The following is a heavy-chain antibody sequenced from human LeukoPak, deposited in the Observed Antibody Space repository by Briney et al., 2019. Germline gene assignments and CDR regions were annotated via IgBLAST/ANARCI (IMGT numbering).Heavy chain of an antibody. Sequence: PSETLSLTCTVSGGSISGSSYYWGWIRQPPGKGLEWIGSIYYSGSTYYNPSLKSRVTISVDTSKNQFSLKLSSVTAADTAVYYCARGASSRFEHWGQGTLVTVSS. D-gene: IGHD6-13*01. J-gene: IGHJ4*02. CDR3: ARGASSRFEH. CDR2: IYYSGST. CDR1: GGSISGSSYY. V-gene: IGHV4-39*01.